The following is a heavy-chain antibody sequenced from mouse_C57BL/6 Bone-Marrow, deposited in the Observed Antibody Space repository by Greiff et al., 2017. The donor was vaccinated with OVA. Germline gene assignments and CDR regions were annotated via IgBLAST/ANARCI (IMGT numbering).Heavy chain of an antibody. Sequence: EVKVVESGGGLVKPGGSLKLSCAASGFTFSSYAMSWVRQTPEKRLEWVATISDGGSYTYYPDNVKGRFTISRDNAKNNLYLQMSHLKSEDTAMYYCARDLLLLRFLPWFAYWGQGTLVTVSA. D-gene: IGHD1-1*01. J-gene: IGHJ3*01. CDR2: ISDGGSYT. CDR3: ARDLLLLRFLPWFAY. V-gene: IGHV5-4*01. CDR1: GFTFSSYA.